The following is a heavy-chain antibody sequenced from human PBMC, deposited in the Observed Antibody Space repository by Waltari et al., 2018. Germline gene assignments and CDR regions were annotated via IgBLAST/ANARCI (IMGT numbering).Heavy chain of an antibody. J-gene: IGHJ2*01. Sequence: EVQLVQSGAEVHKPGESLKISCKGSGYSFTSYWIGWVRQVPGKGLEWMGIIYPGDSDTRYSPSFQGQVTISADKSISTAYLQWSSLKASDTAMYYCARRTHYYDSRVVILDLWGRGTLVTVSS. CDR3: ARRTHYYDSRVVILDL. CDR2: IYPGDSDT. D-gene: IGHD3-22*01. CDR1: GYSFTSYW. V-gene: IGHV5-51*01.